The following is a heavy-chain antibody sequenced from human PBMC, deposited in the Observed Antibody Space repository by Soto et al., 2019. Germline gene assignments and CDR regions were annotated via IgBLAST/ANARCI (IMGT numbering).Heavy chain of an antibody. CDR3: ARDSCSGGSCYWHYFDY. J-gene: IGHJ4*02. CDR2: IWYDGSNK. D-gene: IGHD2-15*01. CDR1: GFTFSSYG. V-gene: IGHV3-33*01. Sequence: QVQRVESGGGVVQPGRSLRLSCAASGFTFSSYGMHWVRQAPGKGLEWVAVIWYDGSNKYYADSVKGRFTISRDNSKNTLYLQMNSLRAEDTAVYYCARDSCSGGSCYWHYFDYWGQGTLVTVSS.